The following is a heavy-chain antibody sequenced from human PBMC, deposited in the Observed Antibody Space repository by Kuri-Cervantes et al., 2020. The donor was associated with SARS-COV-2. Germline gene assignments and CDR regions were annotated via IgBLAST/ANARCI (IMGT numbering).Heavy chain of an antibody. CDR2: IYYSGST. V-gene: IGHV4-39*01. Sequence: GSLRLSCTVSGGSISSSSYYWGWIRQPPGKGLEWIGSIYYSGSTYYNPSLKSRVTISVDTSKNQSSLKLSSVTAADTAVYYCAGHPADPGPNWFDPWGQGTLVTVSS. CDR3: AGHPADPGPNWFDP. CDR1: GGSISSSSYY. J-gene: IGHJ5*02.